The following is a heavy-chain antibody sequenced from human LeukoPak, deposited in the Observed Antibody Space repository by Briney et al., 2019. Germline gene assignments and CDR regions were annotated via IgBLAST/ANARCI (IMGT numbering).Heavy chain of an antibody. CDR3: ARNLWFGESSDAFDM. J-gene: IGHJ3*02. CDR2: INPKSGGT. CDR1: GHTFTGYY. V-gene: IGHV1-2*02. D-gene: IGHD3-10*01. Sequence: ASVKVSCKASGHTFTGYYMHWVRQAPGQGLEWMGWINPKSGGTNYAQKFQGRVTMTRDTSISTAYMDMSSLRSDDTAVYYCARNLWFGESSDAFDMWGQGTMVTVSS.